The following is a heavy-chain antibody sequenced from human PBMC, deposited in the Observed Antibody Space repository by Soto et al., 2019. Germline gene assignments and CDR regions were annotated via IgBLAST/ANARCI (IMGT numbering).Heavy chain of an antibody. CDR3: VARGYKSTNAFDV. Sequence: GESLKISCKGSGYSFTGYWITWVRQMPGKGLEWMGKIDPSDSYTDYSPSFQGHVTISADKSISTAYLQWSSLKASDTAVYYCVARGYKSTNAFDVWGQGTLVTVSS. D-gene: IGHD5-12*01. V-gene: IGHV5-10-1*01. CDR1: GYSFTGYW. CDR2: IDPSDSYT. J-gene: IGHJ3*01.